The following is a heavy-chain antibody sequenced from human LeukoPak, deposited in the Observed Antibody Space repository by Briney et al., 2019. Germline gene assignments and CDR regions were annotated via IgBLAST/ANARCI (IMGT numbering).Heavy chain of an antibody. Sequence: GGSLRLPCAVSGFTFSSYWMHWVRQVPGKGLVWVSHINSDGRGTTYADSVKGRFTISRDNAKNTLYLQMNSLRAEDTAVYYCARDFSYGYDYWGQGTLLTVSS. V-gene: IGHV3-74*01. J-gene: IGHJ4*02. D-gene: IGHD5-18*01. CDR3: ARDFSYGYDY. CDR1: GFTFSSYW. CDR2: INSDGRGT.